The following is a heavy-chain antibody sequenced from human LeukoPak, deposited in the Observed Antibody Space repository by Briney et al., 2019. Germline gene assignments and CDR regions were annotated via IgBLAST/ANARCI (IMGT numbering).Heavy chain of an antibody. J-gene: IGHJ6*02. CDR2: ISYDGSNK. CDR1: GFSFSSFG. V-gene: IGHV3-30*03. Sequence: PGGSLRLFCSASGFSFSSFGMHWVRQAPGQGLEWVAVISYDGSNKFYADSVKGRFTISRDNSKNTLYLQMNSLRAEDTAVYYCAREMVPQTYSYGQGGSYGMDVWGQGTTVTVSS. D-gene: IGHD5-18*01. CDR3: AREMVPQTYSYGQGGSYGMDV.